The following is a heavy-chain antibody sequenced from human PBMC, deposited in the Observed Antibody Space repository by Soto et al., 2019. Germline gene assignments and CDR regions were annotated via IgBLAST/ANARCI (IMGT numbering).Heavy chain of an antibody. Sequence: ASVKVSCKASGYTFTSYGISWVRQAPGQGLEWMGWISAYNGNTNYAQKLQGRVTMTTDTSTSTAYMELRSLRSDDTAVYYCARDYGTSTVTTGSYYYGMDVWGQGTTVTVSS. CDR3: ARDYGTSTVTTGSYYYGMDV. CDR1: GYTFTSYG. CDR2: ISAYNGNT. V-gene: IGHV1-18*04. J-gene: IGHJ6*02. D-gene: IGHD4-17*01.